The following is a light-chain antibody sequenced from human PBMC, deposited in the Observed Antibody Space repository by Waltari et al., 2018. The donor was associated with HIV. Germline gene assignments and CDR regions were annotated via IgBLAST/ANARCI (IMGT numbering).Light chain of an antibody. CDR1: SRDVGGYNS. J-gene: IGLJ2*01. Sequence: QSALTQPPSASGSPGQSVTISCTGTSRDVGGYNSVSWYQQHPGKAPKLMIYEVTKRPSGVPDRFSGSKSGNTASLTVSGLQTEDEADYYCSSYGGRNNLLFGGGTKLTVL. V-gene: IGLV2-8*01. CDR3: SSYGGRNNLL. CDR2: EVT.